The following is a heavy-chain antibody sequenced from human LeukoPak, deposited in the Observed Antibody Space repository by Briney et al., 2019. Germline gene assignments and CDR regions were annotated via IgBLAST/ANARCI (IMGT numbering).Heavy chain of an antibody. CDR2: IRYDGSNK. Sequence: GGSLRLSCAASGFTFSSYGMHWVRQAPGKGLEWVAFIRYDGSNKYYADSVKGRFTISRDNSKNTLYLQMNSLRAEDTAVYYCARRPAAIEYYFDYWGQGTLVTVSS. D-gene: IGHD2-2*01. CDR1: GFTFSSYG. CDR3: ARRPAAIEYYFDY. J-gene: IGHJ4*02. V-gene: IGHV3-30*02.